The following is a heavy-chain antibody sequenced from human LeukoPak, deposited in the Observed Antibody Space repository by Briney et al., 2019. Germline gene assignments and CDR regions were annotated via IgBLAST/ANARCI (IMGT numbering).Heavy chain of an antibody. V-gene: IGHV6-1*01. Sequence: SQTLSLTCAISGDSVSSNTAAWNWIRQSPSRGLEWLGRTYYRSKWYSYYAPSVKSRITINPDTSKNQFSLQLKSVTPEDTAVYYCARMVGLVSDYWGQGTLVTVSS. J-gene: IGHJ4*02. CDR3: ARMVGLVSDY. CDR2: TYYRSKWYS. CDR1: GDSVSSNTAA. D-gene: IGHD3-10*01.